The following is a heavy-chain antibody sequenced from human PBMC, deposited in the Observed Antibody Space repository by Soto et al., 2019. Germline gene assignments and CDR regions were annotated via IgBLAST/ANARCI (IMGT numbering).Heavy chain of an antibody. D-gene: IGHD2-15*01. CDR3: STDLRRDSALGGH. V-gene: IGHV3-15*01. CDR1: GFPFIDAC. CDR2: IRSNADGGTT. Sequence: XGCLRLSCAASGFPFIDACMSWVRQAPGKGLQWIGRIRSNADGGTTDLTAPVRDRFSISRDDSKNNLCLQMNSLKIDDTAVYFCSTDLRRDSALGGHWGLGTLVTVSS. J-gene: IGHJ4*02.